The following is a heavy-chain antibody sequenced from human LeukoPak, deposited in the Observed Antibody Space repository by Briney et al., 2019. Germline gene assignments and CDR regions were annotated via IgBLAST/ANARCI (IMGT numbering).Heavy chain of an antibody. D-gene: IGHD3-10*01. CDR1: GGSISSGGYY. CDR2: IYYSGST. V-gene: IGHV4-31*03. CDR3: ARSAMVRGADKGAFDI. Sequence: SETLSLTCTVSGGSISSGGYYWSWTRQHPGKGLEWIGYIYYSGSTYYNPSLKSRVTISVDTSKNQFSLKLSSVTAADTAVYYCARSAMVRGADKGAFDIWGQGTMVTVSS. J-gene: IGHJ3*02.